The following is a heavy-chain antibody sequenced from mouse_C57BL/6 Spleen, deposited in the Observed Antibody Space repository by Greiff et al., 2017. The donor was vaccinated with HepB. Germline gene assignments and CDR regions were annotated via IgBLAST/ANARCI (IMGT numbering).Heavy chain of an antibody. CDR2: ISNGGGST. Sequence: LQQSGGGLVQPGGSLKLSCAASGFTFSDYYMYWVRQTPEKRLEWVAYISNGGGSTYYPDTVKGRFTISRDNAKNTLYLQMSRLKSEDTAMYYCARRRDYDDYAMDYWGQGTSVTVSS. D-gene: IGHD2-4*01. J-gene: IGHJ4*01. V-gene: IGHV5-12*01. CDR3: ARRRDYDDYAMDY. CDR1: GFTFSDYY.